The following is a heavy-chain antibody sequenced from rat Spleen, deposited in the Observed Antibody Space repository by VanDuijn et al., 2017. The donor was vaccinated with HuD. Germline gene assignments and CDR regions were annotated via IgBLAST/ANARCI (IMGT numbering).Heavy chain of an antibody. J-gene: IGHJ2*01. D-gene: IGHD1-9*01. V-gene: IGHV5-29*01. CDR2: ISSDGSST. Sequence: EVQLVESGGGLVQPGRSLKLSCAASGFTFSNYDMAWVRQAPTKGLEWVASISSDGSSTYYRDSVKGRFTISTDNAKSTLSLQMDSLRSEDTATYYCARRHYGYTDYFDYWGQGVMVTVSS. CDR3: ARRHYGYTDYFDY. CDR1: GFTFSNYD.